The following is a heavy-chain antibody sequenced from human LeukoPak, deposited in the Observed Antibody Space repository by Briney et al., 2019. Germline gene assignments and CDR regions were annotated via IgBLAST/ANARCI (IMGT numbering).Heavy chain of an antibody. Sequence: GGSLRLSCAASGFTFSSYAMHWVRQAPGKGLEWVAVISYDGSNKYYADSVKGRFTISRDNSKNTLYLQMNSLRAEDTAVYYCARGYYDFWSVYSDYYYYGMDVWGQGTTVTVSS. V-gene: IGHV3-30-3*01. CDR1: GFTFSSYA. J-gene: IGHJ6*02. D-gene: IGHD3-3*01. CDR2: ISYDGSNK. CDR3: ARGYYDFWSVYSDYYYYGMDV.